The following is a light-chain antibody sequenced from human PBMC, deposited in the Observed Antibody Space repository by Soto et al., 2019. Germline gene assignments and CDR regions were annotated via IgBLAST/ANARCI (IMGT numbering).Light chain of an antibody. CDR1: SSNIGSNT. V-gene: IGLV1-44*01. CDR2: SNN. Sequence: QSVLTQPPSASGTPGQRVTISCSGSSSNIGSNTVNWYQQLPGTAPKLVIYSNNQRPSGVPDRFSGSKSGTSASLAISGLQSEDEADYYSVAWDDSLNGYVVFGGVKNLT. CDR3: VAWDDSLNGYVV. J-gene: IGLJ2*01.